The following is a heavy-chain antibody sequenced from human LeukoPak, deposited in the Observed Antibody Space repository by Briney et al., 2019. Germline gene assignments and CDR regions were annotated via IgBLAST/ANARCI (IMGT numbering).Heavy chain of an antibody. CDR2: ISSSSSYI. J-gene: IGHJ4*02. CDR1: GFTFSSYS. Sequence: GGSLRLSCAASGFTFSSYSMNWVRQAPGKGLEWVSSISSSSSYIYYADSVKGRFTISRDNAKNSLYLQMNSLRAEDTAVYYCARSPARWHYGSGSYYPEGYWGQGTPVTVSS. V-gene: IGHV3-21*01. CDR3: ARSPARWHYGSGSYYPEGY. D-gene: IGHD3-10*01.